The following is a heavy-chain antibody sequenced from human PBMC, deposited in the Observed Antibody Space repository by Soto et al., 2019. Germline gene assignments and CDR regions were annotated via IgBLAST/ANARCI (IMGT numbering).Heavy chain of an antibody. D-gene: IGHD3-9*01. CDR1: GFTFSSYS. Sequence: EVQLVESGGGLVKPGGSLRLSCAASGFTFSSYSMNWLRQAPGKGLEWVSSISSSSSYIYYADSVKGRFTISRDNAKNSLYLQMNSLRAEDTAVYYCARDEDDIRPRGDYWGQGTLVTVSS. J-gene: IGHJ4*02. V-gene: IGHV3-21*01. CDR2: ISSSSSYI. CDR3: ARDEDDIRPRGDY.